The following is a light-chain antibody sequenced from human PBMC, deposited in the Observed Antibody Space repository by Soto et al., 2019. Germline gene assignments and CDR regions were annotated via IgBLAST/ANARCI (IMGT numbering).Light chain of an antibody. CDR3: SSYTSRPTLFV. Sequence: QSALTQPASVSGSPGQSITISCTGTSSDVGGYNYVSWYQQHPGKAPKLVIFEVSIRPSGVSIRFSGSKSGNTASLTISGLQTEDEADYYCSSYTSRPTLFVFGSGTKVTV. CDR2: EVS. V-gene: IGLV2-14*01. CDR1: SSDVGGYNY. J-gene: IGLJ1*01.